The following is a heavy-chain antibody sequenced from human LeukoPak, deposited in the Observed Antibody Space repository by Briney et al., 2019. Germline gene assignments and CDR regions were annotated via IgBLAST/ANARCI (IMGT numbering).Heavy chain of an antibody. J-gene: IGHJ4*02. D-gene: IGHD3-22*01. Sequence: PSETLSLTCTVSGGSISGYYWSWIRQSAGKGLEWIGFIYYSGITNYNPSLKSRVTISVDMSKNQFSLKLTSVAAADTAVYYCARLRALSYYDSSGDFYYFEYWGQGAMVTVSS. CDR1: GGSISGYY. V-gene: IGHV4-59*01. CDR2: IYYSGIT. CDR3: ARLRALSYYDSSGDFYYFEY.